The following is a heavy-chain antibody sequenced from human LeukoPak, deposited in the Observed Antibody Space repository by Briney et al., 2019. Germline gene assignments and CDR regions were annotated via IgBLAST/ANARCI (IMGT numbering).Heavy chain of an antibody. CDR3: AKRPAAVRGVIPYVDY. Sequence: GGSLRLSCAASGFMFRSSSMSWVRQVPGKGLEWVSTISASAGNIYYADSVKGRFTISRDNSKNTLFLQMNSLRAEDTAIYYCAKRPAAVRGVIPYVDYWGQGILVTVSS. J-gene: IGHJ4*02. CDR1: GFMFRSSS. D-gene: IGHD3-10*02. V-gene: IGHV3-23*01. CDR2: ISASAGNI.